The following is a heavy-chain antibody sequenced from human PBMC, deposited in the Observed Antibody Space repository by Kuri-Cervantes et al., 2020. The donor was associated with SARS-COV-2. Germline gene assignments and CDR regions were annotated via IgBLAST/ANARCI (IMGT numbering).Heavy chain of an antibody. CDR2: IIPIFGTA. J-gene: IGHJ4*02. Sequence: SVKVSCKASGGTFSSYAISWVRQAPGQGLEWMGGIIPIFGTANYAQKFQGRVTITADESTSTAYMELSSLRSEDTAVYYCATNYYGSGSYSHFDYWGQGTLVTVSS. V-gene: IGHV1-69*13. D-gene: IGHD3-10*01. CDR3: ATNYYGSGSYSHFDY. CDR1: GGTFSSYA.